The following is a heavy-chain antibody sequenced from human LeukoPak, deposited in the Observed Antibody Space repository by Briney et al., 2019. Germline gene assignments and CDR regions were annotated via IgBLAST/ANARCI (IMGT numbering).Heavy chain of an antibody. V-gene: IGHV3-21*01. D-gene: IGHD2-2*01. CDR3: ARDSYAGDIVVVPAALGGFDP. Sequence: GGSLRLSCAAPGFTFSSYSMNWVRQAPGKGLEWVSSISSSSSYIYYADSVKGRFTISRDNAKNSLYLQMNSLRAEDTAVYYCARDSYAGDIVVVPAALGGFDPWGQGTLVTVSS. J-gene: IGHJ5*02. CDR1: GFTFSSYS. CDR2: ISSSSSYI.